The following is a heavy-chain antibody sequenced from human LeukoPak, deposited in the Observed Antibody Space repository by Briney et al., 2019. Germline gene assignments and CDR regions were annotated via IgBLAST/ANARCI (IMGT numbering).Heavy chain of an antibody. CDR1: GGSIRSSYYY. J-gene: IGHJ4*02. V-gene: IGHV4-61*01. CDR2: IYYTGST. Sequence: PSETLSLTCTVSGGSIRSSYYYWGWIRQPPGKGLEWIAYIYYTGSTNYNPSLESRVTISVHTSKNQFSLNLSSVTAADTAMYYCARDPDAAYYFDYWSQGTLVTVSS. D-gene: IGHD6-25*01. CDR3: ARDPDAAYYFDY.